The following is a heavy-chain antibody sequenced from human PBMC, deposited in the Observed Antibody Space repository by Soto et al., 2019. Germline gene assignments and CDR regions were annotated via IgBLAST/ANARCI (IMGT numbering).Heavy chain of an antibody. J-gene: IGHJ6*01. D-gene: IGHD3-3*01. CDR1: GFTFSTYW. V-gene: IGHV3-33*08. CDR3: ARDKRFLEWFYYGMDV. Sequence: VQLVESGGGVVQPGGSLRLSCAASGFTFSTYWMSWVRQAPGKGLEWVAVIWYDGSNKYYADSVKGRFTISRDNSKNTLYLQMNSLRAEDTAVYYCARDKRFLEWFYYGMDVW. CDR2: IWYDGSNK.